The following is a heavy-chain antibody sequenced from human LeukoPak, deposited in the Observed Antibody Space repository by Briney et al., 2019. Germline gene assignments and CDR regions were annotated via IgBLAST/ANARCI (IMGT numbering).Heavy chain of an antibody. Sequence: GESLKISCKGSGYSFTSYWIGWVRKMPGKGLEWMGIIYPGDSDTRYSPSFQGQVTISADKSISTAYLQWSSLKASDTAMYYCARHEVDRGYCSGGSCYHFDYWGQGTLVTVSS. V-gene: IGHV5-51*01. J-gene: IGHJ4*02. CDR3: ARHEVDRGYCSGGSCYHFDY. CDR1: GYSFTSYW. D-gene: IGHD2-15*01. CDR2: IYPGDSDT.